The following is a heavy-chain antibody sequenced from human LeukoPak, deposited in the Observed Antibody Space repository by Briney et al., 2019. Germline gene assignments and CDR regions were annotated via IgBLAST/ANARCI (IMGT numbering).Heavy chain of an antibody. J-gene: IGHJ4*02. CDR1: GDSISRSSDY. CDR3: ARRSITGTTDSDY. CDR2: IYYSGST. Sequence: SETLSLTCTVSGDSISRSSDYWGWIRQSPGKGLEWIGNIYYSGSTYYNPSLKSRVTISVDTSKNQFSLKLNSVTAADTAVYHCARRSITGTTDSDYWGQGTLVTVSS. V-gene: IGHV4-39*01. D-gene: IGHD1-20*01.